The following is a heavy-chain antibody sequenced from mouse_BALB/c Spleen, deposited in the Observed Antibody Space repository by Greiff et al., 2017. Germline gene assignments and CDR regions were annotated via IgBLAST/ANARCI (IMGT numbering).Heavy chain of an antibody. J-gene: IGHJ3*01. CDR3: ARSDYDYDWFAY. CDR2: ISYSGST. Sequence: ELQLVESGPSLVKPSQTLSLTCSVTGDSITSGYWNWIRKFPGNKLEYMGYISYSGSTYYNPSLKSRISITRDTSKNQYYLQLNSVTTEDTATYYCARSDYDYDWFAYWGQGTLVTVSA. CDR1: GDSITSGY. V-gene: IGHV3-8*02. D-gene: IGHD2-4*01.